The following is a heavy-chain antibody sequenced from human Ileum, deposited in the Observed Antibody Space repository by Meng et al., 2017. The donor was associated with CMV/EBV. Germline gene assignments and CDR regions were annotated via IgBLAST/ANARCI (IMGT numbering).Heavy chain of an antibody. J-gene: IGHJ2*01. CDR1: GGSFSDYY. CDR3: ARSRVYWYFDL. CDR2: ISHSGIT. V-gene: IGHV4-34*01. Sequence: QDQLQQWGAGLLKPSETLSLTCAVYGGSFSDYYWSWIRKPPGKGLEWIGEISHSGITNYNPSLKSRVTISIDTSKKQFSLKLSSVTAADTAVYYCARSRVYWYFDLWGRGTLVTVSS.